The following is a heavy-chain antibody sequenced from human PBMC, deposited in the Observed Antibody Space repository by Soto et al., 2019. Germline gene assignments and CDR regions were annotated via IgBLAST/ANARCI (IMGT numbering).Heavy chain of an antibody. J-gene: IGHJ4*02. V-gene: IGHV4-61*08. CDR1: GGSISSGGYY. CDR3: ARHTSSGFDY. Sequence: PSETLSLTCAVSGGSISSGGYYWSWIRQPPGKGLEWIGYIYYSGNTNYNPSLKSRVTISVDTSKNQFSLKLSSVTAADTAVYYCARHTSSGFDYWGQGTLVTVSS. CDR2: IYYSGNT. D-gene: IGHD6-19*01.